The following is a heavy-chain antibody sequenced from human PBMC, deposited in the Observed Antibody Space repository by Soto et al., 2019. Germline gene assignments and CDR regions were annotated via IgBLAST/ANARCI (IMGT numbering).Heavy chain of an antibody. Sequence: PSETLSLTCTVSGGSISSYDWSWIRQPPGKGLEWIGYIYYSGSTNYNPSLKSRVTISVDTSKNQFSLKLSSVTAADTAVYYCGREGYYGSGSYYVDYWGQGTLVTVSS. CDR1: GGSISSYD. D-gene: IGHD3-10*01. CDR2: IYYSGST. J-gene: IGHJ4*02. V-gene: IGHV4-59*01. CDR3: GREGYYGSGSYYVDY.